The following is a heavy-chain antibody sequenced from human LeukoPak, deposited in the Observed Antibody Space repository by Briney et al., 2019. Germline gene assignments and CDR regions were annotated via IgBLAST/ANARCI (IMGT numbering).Heavy chain of an antibody. D-gene: IGHD3-22*01. J-gene: IGHJ3*02. V-gene: IGHV3-53*01. CDR2: IYNDGRT. CDR3: ARDPSGYSNTFDI. Sequence: GGSLRLSCAASGFIVSSNYMSWVRQAPGKGLEWVSVIYNDGRTYYADSVKGRFTISRDNSKNTLYLQMNSLRADDTATYYCARDPSGYSNTFDIWGQGTMVTVSS. CDR1: GFIVSSNY.